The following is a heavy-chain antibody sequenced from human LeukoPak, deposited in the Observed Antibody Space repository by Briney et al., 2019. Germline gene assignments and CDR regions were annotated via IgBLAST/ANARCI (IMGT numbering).Heavy chain of an antibody. CDR1: GYTFTGYY. J-gene: IGHJ4*02. Sequence: ASVKVSCHASGYTFTGYYMRWVRQAPGQGLEWMGWINPNSGGTNYAQKFQGRVTMTRDTSISTAYMELSRLRSDDTAVYYCARDTLDYGGNPYYFDYWGQGTLVTVSS. D-gene: IGHD4-23*01. CDR2: INPNSGGT. V-gene: IGHV1-2*02. CDR3: ARDTLDYGGNPYYFDY.